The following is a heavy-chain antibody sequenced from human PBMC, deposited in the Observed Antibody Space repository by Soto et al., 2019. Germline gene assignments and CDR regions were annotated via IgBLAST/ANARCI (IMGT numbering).Heavy chain of an antibody. CDR1: GGSISSGGYY. V-gene: IGHV4-31*03. Sequence: SETLSLTCTVSGGSISSGGYYWSWIRQHPGKGLEWIGYIYYSGSTYYNPSLKSRVTISVDTSRNQFSLKLSSVTAADTAVYYCARAPIYGDYVFDYWGQGTLVTVSS. CDR2: IYYSGST. J-gene: IGHJ4*02. CDR3: ARAPIYGDYVFDY. D-gene: IGHD4-17*01.